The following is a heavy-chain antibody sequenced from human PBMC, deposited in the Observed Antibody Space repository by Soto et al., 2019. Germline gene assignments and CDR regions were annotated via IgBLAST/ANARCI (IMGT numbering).Heavy chain of an antibody. D-gene: IGHD3-10*01. J-gene: IGHJ6*01. CDR3: ARSAGLLWFGESSSHGLDV. Sequence: QVQLFESGGGVVQPGRSLRLSCAASGFAFSNYAFHWVRQAPGRGLEWVAVISHDGSDEFSAGSVKGRFIVSRDNSKSTVSLHMNSLSGEDTGIYFCARSAGLLWFGESSSHGLDVWGQGTTVAVSS. V-gene: IGHV3-30-3*01. CDR1: GFAFSNYA. CDR2: ISHDGSDE.